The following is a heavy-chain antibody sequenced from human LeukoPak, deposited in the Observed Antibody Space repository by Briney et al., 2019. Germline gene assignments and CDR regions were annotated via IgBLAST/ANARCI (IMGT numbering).Heavy chain of an antibody. D-gene: IGHD2-2*02. Sequence: TSETLSFTCTVSGGSISSSSYYWGRIRQPPGKGLEWIGSIYYSGSTNYNPSLKSRVTISVDTSKNQFSLKLSSVTAADTAVYYCAVSLDIVVVPAAIGALGYWGQGTLVTVSS. CDR1: GGSISSSSYY. CDR2: IYYSGST. CDR3: AVSLDIVVVPAAIGALGY. V-gene: IGHV4-39*07. J-gene: IGHJ4*02.